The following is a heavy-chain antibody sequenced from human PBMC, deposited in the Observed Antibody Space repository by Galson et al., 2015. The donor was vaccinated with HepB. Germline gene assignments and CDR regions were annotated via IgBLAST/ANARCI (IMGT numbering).Heavy chain of an antibody. Sequence: SLRLSCAASEFTFSSYWMHWVRQTPGKGLVWVSRINSDGSSTTYADSVKGRFTVSRDNAKNTLYLQMNSLRAEDTAVYYCAREGYDFWSGYHTPYYFDYWGQGTLVTVSS. V-gene: IGHV3-74*01. CDR3: AREGYDFWSGYHTPYYFDY. D-gene: IGHD3-3*01. J-gene: IGHJ4*02. CDR2: INSDGSST. CDR1: EFTFSSYW.